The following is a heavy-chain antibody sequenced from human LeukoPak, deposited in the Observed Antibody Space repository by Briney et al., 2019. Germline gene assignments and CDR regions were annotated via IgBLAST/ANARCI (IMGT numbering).Heavy chain of an antibody. CDR1: GSTFSSYG. V-gene: IGHV3-30*03. D-gene: IGHD6-19*01. CDR3: VLTRGSGIAVASNFDY. CDR2: ISYDGSNK. Sequence: PGGSLRLSCAASGSTFSSYGMHWVRQAPGKGLEWVAVISYDGSNKYYADSVKGRFTISRDNSKNTLYLQMNSLRAEDTAVYYCVLTRGSGIAVASNFDYRGQGTLVTVSS. J-gene: IGHJ4*02.